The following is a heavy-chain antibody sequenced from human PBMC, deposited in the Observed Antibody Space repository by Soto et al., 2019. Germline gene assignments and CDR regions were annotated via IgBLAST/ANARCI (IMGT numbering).Heavy chain of an antibody. CDR3: ATYRKFFQI. CDR2: IYSRGDT. J-gene: IGHJ3*02. CDR1: GGSIRGGDYY. Sequence: SETLSLTCTVSGGSIRGGDYYWTWIRQSPGKGLEWIGYIYSRGDTSYNPSVESRVTISRDTSKNQFSLNLSSVTAADTAVYYCATYRKFFQIWGQGTKVTVS. V-gene: IGHV4-30-4*01.